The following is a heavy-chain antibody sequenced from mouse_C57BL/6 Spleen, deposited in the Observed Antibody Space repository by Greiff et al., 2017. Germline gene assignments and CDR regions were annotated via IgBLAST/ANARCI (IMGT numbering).Heavy chain of an antibody. V-gene: IGHV3-6*01. CDR3: ARGGDGYYSDY. J-gene: IGHJ2*01. D-gene: IGHD2-3*01. CDR1: GYSITSGYY. CDR2: ISYDGSN. Sequence: EVKVEESGPGLVKPSQSLSLTCSVTGYSITSGYYWNWIRQFPGNKLEWMGYISYDGSNNYNPSLKNRISITRDTSKNQFFLKLNSVTTEDTATYYCARGGDGYYSDYWGQGTTLTVSS.